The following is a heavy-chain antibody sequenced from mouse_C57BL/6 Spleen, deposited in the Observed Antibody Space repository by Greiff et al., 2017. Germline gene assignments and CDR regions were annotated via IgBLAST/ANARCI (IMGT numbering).Heavy chain of an antibody. CDR2: IYPRDGST. Sequence: QVQLQQSGPELVKPGASVKLSCKASGYTFTSYDINWVKQRPGQGLEWIGWIYPRDGSTKYTEKFKGKATLTVDTASSTAYMELHSLTSEDAAVYFCARSGLRSYFDYWGQGTTLTVSS. J-gene: IGHJ2*01. CDR1: GYTFTSYD. D-gene: IGHD1-1*01. CDR3: ARSGLRSYFDY. V-gene: IGHV1-85*01.